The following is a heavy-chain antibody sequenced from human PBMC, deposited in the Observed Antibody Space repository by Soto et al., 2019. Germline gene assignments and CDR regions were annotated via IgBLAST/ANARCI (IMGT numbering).Heavy chain of an antibody. J-gene: IGHJ5*02. CDR3: AKGRSVRWNGGPPPNWFNP. D-gene: IGHD1-1*01. CDR2: IGGRDGST. CDR1: GFTFGDYV. Sequence: EVLLLESGGGVVRPGGSLRLSCAASGFTFGDYVMNWVRQSQGKGLEWVSSIGGRDGSTYYADSVKGRITISRDNSKNTVFLQMEGLRGEDTAVYYCAKGRSVRWNGGPPPNWFNPWGQGTQVIVSS. V-gene: IGHV3-23*01.